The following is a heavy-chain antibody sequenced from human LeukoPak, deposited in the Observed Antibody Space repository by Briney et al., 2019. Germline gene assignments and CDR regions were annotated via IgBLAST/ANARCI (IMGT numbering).Heavy chain of an antibody. D-gene: IGHD3-16*01. CDR1: GDSISSYH. CDR2: ISYSGST. V-gene: IGHV4-59*01. CDR3: ARVGRGDHTWGSYYYDH. J-gene: IGHJ4*02. Sequence: SETLSLTCTVSGDSISSYHWSWIRQPPGKGLEWIGYISYSGSTDYNPSLKSRVTISVDAPKNQFSLKLSSVTAADTAVYYCARVGRGDHTWGSYYYDHWGQGTLVTVSS.